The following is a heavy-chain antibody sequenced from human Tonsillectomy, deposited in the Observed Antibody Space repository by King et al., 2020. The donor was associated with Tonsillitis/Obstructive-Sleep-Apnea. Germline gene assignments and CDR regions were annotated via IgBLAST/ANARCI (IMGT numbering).Heavy chain of an antibody. CDR3: ARYTSIVGAYYPAGYFDY. Sequence: QLVQSGVEVKKPGASVKVSCKASGYTFTSDGISWVRQAPGQGLEWMGWISPYNGNTKYAQKFQGRVTMTTDTSTSTAYMELRSLRSDDTAVYYCARYTSIVGAYYPAGYFDYWGQGTLVTVSS. CDR1: GYTFTSDG. D-gene: IGHD1-26*01. V-gene: IGHV1-18*01. J-gene: IGHJ4*02. CDR2: ISPYNGNT.